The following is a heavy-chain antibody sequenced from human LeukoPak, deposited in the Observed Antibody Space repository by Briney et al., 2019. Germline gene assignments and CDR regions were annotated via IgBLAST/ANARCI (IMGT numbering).Heavy chain of an antibody. CDR1: GFTFSSYA. CDR3: AKDINRGYYDSSGFYY. J-gene: IGHJ4*02. V-gene: IGHV3-23*01. Sequence: GGSLRLSCAASGFTFSSYAMSWVRQAPGKGLEWVSAISGSGGSTYYADSVKGRFTISRDNSKNTLYLQMNSLRPEDTAVYYCAKDINRGYYDSSGFYYWGQGTLVTVSS. CDR2: ISGSGGST. D-gene: IGHD3-22*01.